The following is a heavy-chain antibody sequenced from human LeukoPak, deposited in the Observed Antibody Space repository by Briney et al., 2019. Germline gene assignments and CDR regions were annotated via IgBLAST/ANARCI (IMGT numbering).Heavy chain of an antibody. J-gene: IGHJ5*02. D-gene: IGHD3-10*01. CDR2: IYLSGST. Sequence: PSGTLSLTCAVSGGSMSSSHWWSWVRPPPGKGLEWIGEIYLSGSTNYNPSLKSRVTISVDTSKNQFSLKLSSVTAADTAVYYCARRIGITMVRGVINKAWWFDPWGQGTLVTVSS. CDR1: GGSMSSSHW. CDR3: ARRIGITMVRGVINKAWWFDP. V-gene: IGHV4-4*02.